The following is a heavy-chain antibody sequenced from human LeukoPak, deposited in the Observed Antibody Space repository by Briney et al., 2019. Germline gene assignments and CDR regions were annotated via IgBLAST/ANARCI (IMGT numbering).Heavy chain of an antibody. Sequence: VASVKVSCKASGYTFTSYGISGVRQAPAQGLEWMGWISPYNGNTDYAHKLQGRVPMTTDTYTSTAHIELRSLRSDDTTVYYCAREMATIVNQFDYWGQGTLVTVSS. J-gene: IGHJ4*02. CDR1: GYTFTSYG. V-gene: IGHV1-18*01. CDR2: ISPYNGNT. CDR3: AREMATIVNQFDY. D-gene: IGHD5-24*01.